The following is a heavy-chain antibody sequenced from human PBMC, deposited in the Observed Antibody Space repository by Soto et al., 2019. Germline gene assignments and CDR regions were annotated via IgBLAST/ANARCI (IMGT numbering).Heavy chain of an antibody. J-gene: IGHJ5*02. CDR3: AKAPTIASPDWFDP. CDR1: GGPFSTYA. V-gene: IGHV1-69*01. CDR2: IIPIFGTA. Sequence: QLVQSGAEVKKPGSSVKVSCKASGGPFSTYAISWVRQAPGQGLEWMGGIIPIFGTANYAQRFLGRVTISADDSTSTAYMELRSLTSDAAAVYYCAKAPTIASPDWFDPWGQGTQVTVSS. D-gene: IGHD2-15*01.